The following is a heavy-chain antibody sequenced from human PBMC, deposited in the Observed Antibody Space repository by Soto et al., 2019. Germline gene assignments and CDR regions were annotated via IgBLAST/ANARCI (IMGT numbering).Heavy chain of an antibody. CDR1: GYTFTYRY. D-gene: IGHD3-22*01. Sequence: QMQLVQSGAEVKKTGSSVKVSCKASGYTFTYRYLHWVRQAPGQALEWMGWITPFNGNTNYAQKFQDRVTITRDRSMSTAYMELSSLRSEVTAMYYCASQDYSNGYYFDYWGQGTLVTVSS. CDR2: ITPFNGNT. J-gene: IGHJ4*02. V-gene: IGHV1-45*02. CDR3: ASQDYSNGYYFDY.